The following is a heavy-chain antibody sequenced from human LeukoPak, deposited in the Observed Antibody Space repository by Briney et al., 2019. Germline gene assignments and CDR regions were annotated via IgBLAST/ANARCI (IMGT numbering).Heavy chain of an antibody. Sequence: PGEFLRLSCAAAGVTLSDCYVSWIRQAPWKGRECVDYIYPGGGVIYYADSVKGRFTIFRDNTKNSLYLQMSSLRAEDTAIYYCARDYHNKGHDYWGPGTLVTVSS. D-gene: IGHD2/OR15-2a*01. CDR3: ARDYHNKGHDY. J-gene: IGHJ4*02. CDR1: GVTLSDCY. V-gene: IGHV3-11*01. CDR2: IYPGGGVI.